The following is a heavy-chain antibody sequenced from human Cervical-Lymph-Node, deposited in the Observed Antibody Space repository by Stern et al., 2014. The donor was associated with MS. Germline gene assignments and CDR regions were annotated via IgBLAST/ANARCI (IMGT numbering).Heavy chain of an antibody. V-gene: IGHV5-51*01. CDR3: ARGGRYYYDSSGYTPVHY. Sequence: EVQLVQSGAEVKKPGESLKISCKGSGYSFTSYWIGWVRQMPGKGLEGMGIIYPGDSDTRYSPSFQGQVTISADKSISTAYLQWSSLKASDTAMYYCARGGRYYYDSSGYTPVHYWGQGTLVTVSS. D-gene: IGHD3-22*01. CDR2: IYPGDSDT. J-gene: IGHJ4*02. CDR1: GYSFTSYW.